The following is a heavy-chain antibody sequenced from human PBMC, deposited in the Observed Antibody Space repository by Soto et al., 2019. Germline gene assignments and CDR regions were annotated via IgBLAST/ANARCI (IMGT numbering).Heavy chain of an antibody. CDR2: ISYIGTT. CDR3: ARQVYYNSGGSFYYFDS. D-gene: IGHD3-22*01. CDR1: GGSISSDGYY. Sequence: SETLSLTCIVSGGSISSDGYYWSWIRQHPGKGLEWIGFISYIGTTYYNPSLKSRVTISVDTSKNQFSLKLSSVTDADTAVYYCARQVYYNSGGSFYYFDSWGQGALVTVSS. J-gene: IGHJ4*02. V-gene: IGHV4-31*03.